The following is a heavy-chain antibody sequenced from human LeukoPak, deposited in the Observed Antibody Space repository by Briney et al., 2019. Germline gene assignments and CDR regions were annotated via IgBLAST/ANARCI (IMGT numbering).Heavy chain of an antibody. CDR3: ARATYYYGSGSHYGMDV. Sequence: GASVKVSCKASGYTFTSYGISWVRQAPGQGLEWMGWISAYNGNTNYAQKLQSRVTMTTDTSTSTAYMELRSLRSDDTAVYYCARATYYYGSGSHYGMDVWGQGTTVTVSS. J-gene: IGHJ6*02. CDR2: ISAYNGNT. CDR1: GYTFTSYG. D-gene: IGHD3-10*01. V-gene: IGHV1-18*01.